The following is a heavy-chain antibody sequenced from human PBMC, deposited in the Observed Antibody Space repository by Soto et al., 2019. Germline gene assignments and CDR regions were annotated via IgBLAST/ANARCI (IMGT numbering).Heavy chain of an antibody. CDR3: ARQGIAVAVPFDY. CDR1: GGSISSSSYY. J-gene: IGHJ4*02. V-gene: IGHV4-39*01. D-gene: IGHD6-19*01. CDR2: IYYSGST. Sequence: VSGGSISSSSYYWGWIRQPPGKGLEWIGSIYYSGSTYYNPSLKSRVTISVDTSKNQFSLKLSSVTAADTAVYYCARQGIAVAVPFDYWGQGTLVTVSS.